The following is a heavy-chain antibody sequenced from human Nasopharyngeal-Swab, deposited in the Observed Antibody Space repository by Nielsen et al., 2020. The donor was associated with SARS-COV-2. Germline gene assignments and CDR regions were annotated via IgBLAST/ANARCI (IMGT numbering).Heavy chain of an antibody. CDR2: IYPGDSDT. CDR1: GYSFTSYW. CDR3: AMLKNYGSGSYYEKYYYYGMDV. D-gene: IGHD3-10*01. Sequence: GESLKISCQGSGYSFTSYWIGWVRQMPGKGLEWMGIIYPGDSDTRYSPSFQGQVTISADKSISTAYLQWSSLKASDTAMYYCAMLKNYGSGSYYEKYYYYGMDVWGQGTTVTVSS. V-gene: IGHV5-51*01. J-gene: IGHJ6*02.